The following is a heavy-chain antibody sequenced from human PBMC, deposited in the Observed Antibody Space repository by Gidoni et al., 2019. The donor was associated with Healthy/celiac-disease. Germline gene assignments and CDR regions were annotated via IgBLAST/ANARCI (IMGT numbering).Heavy chain of an antibody. Sequence: EVQLVESGGGLVQPGRSLRLSCAASGFTFDDYAMHWVRQAPGKGLEWVSGISWNSGSIGYADSVKGRFTISRDNAKNSLYLQMNSLRAEDTALYYCAKEHSSSWYLDYWGQGTLVTVSS. D-gene: IGHD6-13*01. CDR2: ISWNSGSI. CDR3: AKEHSSSWYLDY. CDR1: GFTFDDYA. V-gene: IGHV3-9*01. J-gene: IGHJ4*02.